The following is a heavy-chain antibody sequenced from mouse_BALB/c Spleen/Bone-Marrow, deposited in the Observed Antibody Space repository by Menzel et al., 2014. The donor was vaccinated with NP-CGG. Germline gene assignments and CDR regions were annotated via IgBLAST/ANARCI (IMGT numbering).Heavy chain of an antibody. J-gene: IGHJ3*01. Sequence: QVQLQQSGPELVKPGASVKMSCKASGYTFTDHVISWVKQRTGQGLEWIGEIYPGSGSTYHNEKFKGKATLTTDKSSNTAYMQLSSLTSEDSAVYFCARAKDNDGKRAWFAYWGQGTLVTVSA. CDR1: GYTFTDHV. CDR2: IYPGSGST. D-gene: IGHD1-2*01. V-gene: IGHV1-81*01. CDR3: ARAKDNDGKRAWFAY.